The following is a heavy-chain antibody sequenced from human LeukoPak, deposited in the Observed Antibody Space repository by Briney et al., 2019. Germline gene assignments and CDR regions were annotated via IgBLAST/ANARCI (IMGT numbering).Heavy chain of an antibody. Sequence: SETLSLTCAVYGGSFSGYYWSWIRQPPGKGLEWIGEINHSGSTNYNPSLKSRVTISVDTSKNQFSLKLSSVTAADTAVYYWARGRRGSSSYDYWGQGTLVTVSS. V-gene: IGHV4-34*01. CDR2: INHSGST. D-gene: IGHD6-13*01. J-gene: IGHJ4*02. CDR1: GGSFSGYY. CDR3: ARGRRGSSSYDY.